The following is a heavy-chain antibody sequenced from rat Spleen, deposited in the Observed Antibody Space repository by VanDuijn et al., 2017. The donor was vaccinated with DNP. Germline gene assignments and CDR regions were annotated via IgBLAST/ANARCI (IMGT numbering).Heavy chain of an antibody. J-gene: IGHJ2*01. Sequence: EVQLVESGGGLVQPGRSLKLSCAASGFIFSDYNMVWVRQAPKKSLEWVATISYDVSSTDYRDSVKGRFTISRDNAKSTLYLKMDSLRAEDTATYYCAKPDYWGQGVMVTVSS. CDR3: AKPDY. CDR1: GFIFSDYN. CDR2: ISYDVSST. V-gene: IGHV5-7*01.